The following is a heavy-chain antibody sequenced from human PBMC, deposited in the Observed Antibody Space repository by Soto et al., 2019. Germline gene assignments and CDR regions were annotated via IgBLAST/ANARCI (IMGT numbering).Heavy chain of an antibody. CDR3: ARKFHSRMDQVPFDY. CDR2: INAGNGNT. V-gene: IGHV1-3*01. CDR1: GYTFTSYA. Sequence: GASVKVSCKASGYTFTSYAMHWVRQAPGQRLEWMGWINAGNGNTKYSQKFQGRVTITRDTSASTAYMELSSLRSEDTAVYYCARKFHSRMDQVPFDYWGQGTLVTVSS. D-gene: IGHD2-2*01. J-gene: IGHJ4*02.